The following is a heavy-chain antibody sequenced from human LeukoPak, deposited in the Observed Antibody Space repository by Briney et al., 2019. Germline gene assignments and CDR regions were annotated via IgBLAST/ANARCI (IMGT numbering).Heavy chain of an antibody. CDR1: GFSFNTYV. J-gene: IGHJ4*02. V-gene: IGHV3-33*06. CDR3: AKEAPGGYFDY. CDR2: MWHDGTNK. D-gene: IGHD3-16*01. Sequence: GGSLRLSCVASGFSFNTYVMHWVRQGPGKGLEWVAVMWHDGTNKVYADSVKSRFSISRDNSKNTLYLQMNSLRAEDTAVYYCAKEAPGGYFDYCGQGTLVTVSS.